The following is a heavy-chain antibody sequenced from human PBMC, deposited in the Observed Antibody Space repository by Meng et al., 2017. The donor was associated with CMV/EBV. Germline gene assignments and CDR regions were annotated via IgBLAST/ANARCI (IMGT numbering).Heavy chain of an antibody. Sequence: GESLKISCAASGFTFSDYYMSWIRQAPGKGLEWVSYISSSGSTIYYADSVKGRFTISRDNVKNSLYLQMNSLRAEDTAVYYCARAGGMYVGGSGIDYFDYWGQGTLVNVSS. D-gene: IGHD3-10*01. CDR3: ARAGGMYVGGSGIDYFDY. V-gene: IGHV3-11*04. J-gene: IGHJ4*02. CDR2: ISSSGSTI. CDR1: GFTFSDYY.